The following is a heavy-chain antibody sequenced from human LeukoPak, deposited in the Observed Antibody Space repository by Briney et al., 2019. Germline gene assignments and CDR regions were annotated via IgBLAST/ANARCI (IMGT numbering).Heavy chain of an antibody. CDR3: ARDPTYYLRYGYFDS. CDR2: ISSSGSTI. D-gene: IGHD1-26*01. J-gene: IGHJ4*02. V-gene: IGHV3-11*04. CDR1: GFTFSDYY. Sequence: GGSLRLSCAASGFTFSDYYMSWIRQAPGKGLEWVSYISSSGSTIYYADSVKGRFTISRDNAKNSLYLQMNNLRAEDTAVYYCARDPTYYLRYGYFDSWGQGILVTVSS.